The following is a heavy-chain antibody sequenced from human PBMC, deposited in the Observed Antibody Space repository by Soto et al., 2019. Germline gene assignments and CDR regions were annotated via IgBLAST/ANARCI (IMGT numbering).Heavy chain of an antibody. V-gene: IGHV3-48*03. J-gene: IGHJ3*02. CDR2: IRANDESI. CDR1: GFDFRSYE. CDR3: ASETLRDAIDI. Sequence: GGSLRLSCVASGFDFRSYEMNWVRQAPGKGLEWVSNIRANDESIYYADSVKGRVSVSIDNANTSLFLEMNSLRVDDTAVYYCASETLRDAIDIWGQGTMATVS.